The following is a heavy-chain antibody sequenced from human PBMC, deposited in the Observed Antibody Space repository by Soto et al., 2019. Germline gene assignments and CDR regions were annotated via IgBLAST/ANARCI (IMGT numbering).Heavy chain of an antibody. D-gene: IGHD6-13*01. J-gene: IGHJ4*02. V-gene: IGHV3-11*05. Sequence: GSLRLSCAASGFTFSDYYMSWVRQAPGKGLEWVSYISSGGGYTNYADSVKGRFTISRDNAKNSLYLQMNSLRAEDTAVYYCARGGIASAVFDSWGQGTLVTSPQ. CDR3: ARGGIASAVFDS. CDR2: ISSGGGYT. CDR1: GFTFSDYY.